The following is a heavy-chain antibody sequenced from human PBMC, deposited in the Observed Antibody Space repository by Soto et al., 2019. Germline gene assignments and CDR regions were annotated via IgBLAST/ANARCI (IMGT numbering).Heavy chain of an antibody. CDR3: AREWTWGGKQAYYFEY. J-gene: IGHJ4*02. CDR1: GFVFNSYA. V-gene: IGHV3-30*11. CDR2: ISFDGSDK. D-gene: IGHD1-26*01. Sequence: GGSLRLSCATSGFVFNSYAMHWVRQAPGRGLEWVTGISFDGSDKYYADTVKGRFTVSRDNFKNTLYLQVDSLRPEDTAKYYCAREWTWGGKQAYYFEYWGQGTPVTVSS.